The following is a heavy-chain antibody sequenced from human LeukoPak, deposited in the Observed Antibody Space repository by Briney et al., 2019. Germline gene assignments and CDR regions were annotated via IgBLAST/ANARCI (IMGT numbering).Heavy chain of an antibody. CDR2: IKQDGYEK. J-gene: IGHJ4*02. D-gene: IGHD1-26*01. CDR1: GFTFSGYW. CDR3: ARDKIVGPTTLDY. Sequence: PGGSLRLSWAASGFTFSGYWMSWVRQTPEKGLEWVANIKQDGYEKYYVDSVKGRFTISRDNAKNSLYLQMNSLRADDTAIYYCARDKIVGPTTLDYWGQGTLVTVSS. V-gene: IGHV3-7*01.